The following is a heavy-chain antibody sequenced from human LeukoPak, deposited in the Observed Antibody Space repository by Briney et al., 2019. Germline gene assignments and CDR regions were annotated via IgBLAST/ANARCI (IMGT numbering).Heavy chain of an antibody. CDR1: GFTFSSYS. J-gene: IGHJ6*04. D-gene: IGHD4-17*01. CDR3: ASSSTVTYYYYYGMDV. V-gene: IGHV3-21*01. CDR2: ISSSSSYI. Sequence: GSLRLSCAASGFTFSSYSMNWVRQAPGKGLEWVSSISSSSSYIYYADSVKGRFTISRDNAKNSLYLQMNSLRAEDTAVYYCASSSTVTYYYYYGMDVWGKGTTVTVSS.